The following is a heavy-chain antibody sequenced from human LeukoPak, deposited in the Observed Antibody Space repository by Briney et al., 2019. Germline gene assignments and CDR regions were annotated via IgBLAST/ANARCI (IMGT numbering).Heavy chain of an antibody. D-gene: IGHD4-17*01. V-gene: IGHV3-23*01. CDR3: AKDRTYYADFANDY. CDR2: ISGSGDNT. Sequence: PGRSLRLSCAASGFTFSSYAMSWVRQAPGKGLEWVSTISGSGDNTYYADSVKGRFTISRDNSKNTLYLQMNSLRADDTAIYYCAKDRTYYADFANDYWGQGPLVTVSS. CDR1: GFTFSSYA. J-gene: IGHJ4*02.